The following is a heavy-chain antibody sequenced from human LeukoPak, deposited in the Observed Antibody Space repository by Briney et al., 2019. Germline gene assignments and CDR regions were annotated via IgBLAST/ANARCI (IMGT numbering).Heavy chain of an antibody. CDR2: INHSGST. D-gene: IGHD3-9*01. J-gene: IGHJ3*02. Sequence: SSETLSLTCAVSGGSISSGGYSWSWIRQPPGKGLEWIGEINHSGSTNYNPSLKSRVTISVDTSKNQFSLKLSSVTAADTAVYYCARLAPPSGRYPRAFDIWGQGTMVTVSS. V-gene: IGHV4-34*01. CDR3: ARLAPPSGRYPRAFDI. CDR1: GGSISSGGYS.